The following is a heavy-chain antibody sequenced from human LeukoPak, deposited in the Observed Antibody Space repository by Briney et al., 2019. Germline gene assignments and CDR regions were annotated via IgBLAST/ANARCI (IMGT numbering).Heavy chain of an antibody. CDR3: ARDLAAAGYYYYMDV. CDR1: GYTFTSYG. D-gene: IGHD6-13*01. Sequence: ASVKVSCKASGYTFTSYGISWVRQAPGQGLEWMGWTSAYNGNTNYAQKLQGRVTMTTDTSTSTAYMELRSLRSDDTAVYYCARDLAAAGYYYYMDVWGKGTTVTISS. CDR2: TSAYNGNT. J-gene: IGHJ6*03. V-gene: IGHV1-18*01.